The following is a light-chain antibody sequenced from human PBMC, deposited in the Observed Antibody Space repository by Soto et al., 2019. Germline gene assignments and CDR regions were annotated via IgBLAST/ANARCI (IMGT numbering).Light chain of an antibody. CDR3: SSYTSKSSLI. V-gene: IGLV2-14*01. Sequence: QSALPQSASVSGSPRQSITISCAGTMHDVGAYNFVSWYQQHPGRAPQLIIYEVRNRPSGISFRFSGSKSGNTASLTISGLQAEDEADYYCSSYTSKSSLIFGGGTPLAVL. J-gene: IGLJ2*01. CDR1: MHDVGAYNF. CDR2: EVR.